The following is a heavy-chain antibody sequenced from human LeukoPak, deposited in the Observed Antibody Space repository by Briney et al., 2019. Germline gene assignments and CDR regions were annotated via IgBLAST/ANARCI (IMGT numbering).Heavy chain of an antibody. D-gene: IGHD6-13*01. CDR2: ISGDGGST. V-gene: IGHV3-43*02. CDR3: ARGGAAAGKYYFDY. CDR1: GFTFDDYA. J-gene: IGHJ4*02. Sequence: GGSLRLSCAASGFTFDDYAMHWVRQAPGKGLEWVSLISGDGGSTYYADSVKGRFTISRDSSKNTLYLQMNSLRAEDTAVYYCARGGAAAGKYYFDYWGQGTLVTVSS.